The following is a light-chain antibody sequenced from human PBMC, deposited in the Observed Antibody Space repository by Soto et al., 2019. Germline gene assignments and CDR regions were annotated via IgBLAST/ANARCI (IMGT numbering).Light chain of an antibody. CDR1: SSKVGAGYD. CDR2: GNY. V-gene: IGLV1-40*01. J-gene: IGLJ1*01. Sequence: QSVLTQPPSVSGAPGQRVTISCTGSSSKVGAGYDVHWYQQLPGTAPKLLIYGNYNRPSGVPDRFSGSKSGTSDSMAITGLQAEDEFDYYCQSYDNSLSNYVFGTGTKVTVL. CDR3: QSYDNSLSNYV.